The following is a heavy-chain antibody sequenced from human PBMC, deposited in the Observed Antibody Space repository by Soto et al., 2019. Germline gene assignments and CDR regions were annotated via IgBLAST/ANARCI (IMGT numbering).Heavy chain of an antibody. D-gene: IGHD3-22*01. CDR2: IIGSGCST. V-gene: IGHV3-23*01. CDR1: GFTFSSYA. J-gene: IGHJ4*02. Sequence: GSMRLSCAASGFTFSSYAMSWIRQAPGKVLDLVSAIIGSGCSTDXXDAVMGRXXIARDNSKITXYLQIXSPIAEDTDVNICSTLPDDYYDNSGYDQWGQGX. CDR3: STLPDDYYDNSGYDQ.